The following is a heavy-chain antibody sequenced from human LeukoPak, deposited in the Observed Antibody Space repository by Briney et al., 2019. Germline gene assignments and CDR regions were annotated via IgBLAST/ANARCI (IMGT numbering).Heavy chain of an antibody. J-gene: IGHJ4*02. CDR1: GFIFSNYG. Sequence: GGSLRLSCAASGFIFSNYGMQWVRQAPGKGLEWVSSISGSGGSAYYADSVKGRFTISRDNSKNTLYLQMNSLRAEDTAVYYCARGWMGDCWGQGSLVTVSS. V-gene: IGHV3-23*01. D-gene: IGHD1-1*01. CDR3: ARGWMGDC. CDR2: ISGSGGSA.